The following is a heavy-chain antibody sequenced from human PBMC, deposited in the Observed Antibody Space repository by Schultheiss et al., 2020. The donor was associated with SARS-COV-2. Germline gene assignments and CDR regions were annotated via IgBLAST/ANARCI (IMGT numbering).Heavy chain of an antibody. J-gene: IGHJ4*02. CDR1: GFTFSSYG. CDR2: ISTTSRFI. Sequence: GSLKISCAASGFTFSSYGMHWFRQAPGKGLGWLANISTTSRFIKYADYVRGRFTVSRDNGKNLLYLQMNSLRDDDTAVYYCASHLRSNWFDYWGQGTLVTVSS. D-gene: IGHD6-13*01. CDR3: ASHLRSNWFDY. V-gene: IGHV3-48*02.